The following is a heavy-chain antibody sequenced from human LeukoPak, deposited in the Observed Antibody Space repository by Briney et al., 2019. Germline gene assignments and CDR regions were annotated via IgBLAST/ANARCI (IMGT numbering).Heavy chain of an antibody. Sequence: GGSLRLSCAASGFTFSSYGMHWVRQAPGKGLEWVAFIRYDGSNKYYADSVKGRFTISRDNAKNSLYLQMNSLRAEDTAVYYCARDRSSGWYYWFDPWGQGTLVTVSS. V-gene: IGHV3-30*02. CDR3: ARDRSSGWYYWFDP. D-gene: IGHD6-19*01. J-gene: IGHJ5*02. CDR2: IRYDGSNK. CDR1: GFTFSSYG.